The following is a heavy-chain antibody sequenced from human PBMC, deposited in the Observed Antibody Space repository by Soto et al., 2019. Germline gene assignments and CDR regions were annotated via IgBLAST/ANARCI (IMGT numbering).Heavy chain of an antibody. D-gene: IGHD1-7*01. Sequence: QVQLVQSGAEVKKPGSSVKVSCKASGGTFSSYAISWVRQAPGQGLEWMGGIIPIFGTANYAQKFQGRVTITADESTSTADMELSSLRSEDTAVYYCARAATGELELRYGMDVWGQGTTVTVSS. J-gene: IGHJ6*02. CDR2: IIPIFGTA. CDR1: GGTFSSYA. V-gene: IGHV1-69*12. CDR3: ARAATGELELRYGMDV.